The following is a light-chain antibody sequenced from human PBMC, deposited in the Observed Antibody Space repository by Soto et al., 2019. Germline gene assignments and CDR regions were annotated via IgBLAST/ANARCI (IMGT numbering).Light chain of an antibody. J-gene: IGKJ3*01. CDR1: QDISVW. CDR2: AAS. CDR3: QQANSFPRT. Sequence: DIQMTQSPSSVSASVGDRVTITCRASQDISVWLAWYQQKPGKAPKLLIYAASNLQTGVPSRFSGSGSGTDFTLSINSLQPEDFATYYCQQANSFPRTFGPGTKVDNK. V-gene: IGKV1D-12*01.